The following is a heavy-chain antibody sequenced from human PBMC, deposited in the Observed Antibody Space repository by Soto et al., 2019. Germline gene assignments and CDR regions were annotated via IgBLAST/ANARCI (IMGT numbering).Heavy chain of an antibody. V-gene: IGHV3-53*01. CDR2: LYPDGRA. CDR3: ARGLGREYRDNRGSFHLDY. J-gene: IGHJ4*02. Sequence: FLRLSCAASGFTVSSNYLTWVRQAPGKGLKWVSVLYPDGRAYYADSVKGRFTISTDNSKNSVSLQMNTLRAEDTAIYYCARGLGREYRDNRGSFHLDYWGQGTLVTVSS. D-gene: IGHD2-2*01. CDR1: GFTVSSNY.